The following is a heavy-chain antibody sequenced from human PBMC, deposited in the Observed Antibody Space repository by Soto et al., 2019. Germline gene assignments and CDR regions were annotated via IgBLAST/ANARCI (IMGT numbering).Heavy chain of an antibody. CDR3: AIVFRGSSWNYFDH. Sequence: EVQLLESGGGLVQPGGSLRLSCAASGFTFSSHAMSWVRQAPGKGLEWVSAISGSGSSTYYADSVKGRFTISRDNSKNTRYLQMNSLRAEDTAVYYCAIVFRGSSWNYFDHWGQGTLVTVSS. J-gene: IGHJ4*02. CDR1: GFTFSSHA. D-gene: IGHD6-13*01. V-gene: IGHV3-23*01. CDR2: ISGSGSST.